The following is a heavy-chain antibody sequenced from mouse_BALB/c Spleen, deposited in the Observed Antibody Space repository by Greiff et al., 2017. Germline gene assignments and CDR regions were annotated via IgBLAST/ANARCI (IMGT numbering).Heavy chain of an antibody. V-gene: IGHV1-87*01. CDR2: IYPGDGDT. D-gene: IGHD2-14*01. CDR1: GYTFTSYW. J-gene: IGHJ3*01. CDR3: ARKNRYDEGFAY. Sequence: QVQLQQSGAELARPGASVKLSCKASGYTFTSYWMQWVKQRPGQGLEWIGAIYPGDGDTRYTQKFKGKATLTADKSSSTAYMQLSSLASEDSAVYYCARKNRYDEGFAYWGQGTLVTVSA.